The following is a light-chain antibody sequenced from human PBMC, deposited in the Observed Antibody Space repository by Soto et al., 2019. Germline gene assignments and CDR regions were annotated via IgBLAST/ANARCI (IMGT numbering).Light chain of an antibody. Sequence: QSALTQPASVSGSPGQSITISCTGTSSDVGGYNYVSWYQQHPGKAPKLMIYDVSNRPSGVSNRFSGSKSGNTASLTISGIQADDEADYSCSSYTSSSTLVFGGGTKHTVL. V-gene: IGLV2-14*01. CDR3: SSYTSSSTLV. J-gene: IGLJ2*01. CDR1: SSDVGGYNY. CDR2: DVS.